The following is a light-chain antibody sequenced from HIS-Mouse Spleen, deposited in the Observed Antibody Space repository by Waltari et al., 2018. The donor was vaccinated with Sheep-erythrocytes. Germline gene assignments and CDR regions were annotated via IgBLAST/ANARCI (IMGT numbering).Light chain of an antibody. CDR3: QQSYSTPPT. CDR1: QSISSY. Sequence: DIQMTQSPSSLSASVGDRVTITCRASQSISSYLNWYQQKPGKATKLLIYAASSLQSGVPSRFSGSGSGTDFTLNISSLQPEDFATYYCQQSYSTPPTFGGGTKVEIK. CDR2: AAS. V-gene: IGKV1-39*01. J-gene: IGKJ4*01.